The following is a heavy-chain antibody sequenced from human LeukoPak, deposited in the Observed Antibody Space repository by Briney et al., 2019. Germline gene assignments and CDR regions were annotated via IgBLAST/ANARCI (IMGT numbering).Heavy chain of an antibody. D-gene: IGHD3-22*01. J-gene: IGHJ4*02. CDR3: GGGDYHDSSGQDYFDS. CDR1: GFTFSNYA. CDR2: ISFDGGNK. V-gene: IGHV3-30*01. Sequence: GGSLRLSCAASGFTFSNYAMHWVRQAPGKGPEWVAVISFDGGNKYYADSVKGRFAISRDNSKNTLYLQMNYLRAEDTAGYYWGGGDYHDSSGQDYFDSWGQGTLVTVSS.